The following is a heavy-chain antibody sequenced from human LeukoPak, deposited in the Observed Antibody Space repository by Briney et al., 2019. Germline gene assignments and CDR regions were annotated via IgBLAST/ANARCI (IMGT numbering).Heavy chain of an antibody. CDR2: IYYSGST. J-gene: IGHJ5*02. Sequence: SETLSLTCTVSGGSISSYYWSWIRQPPGKGREWIGYIYYSGSTNYNPSLKSRVTISVDTSKNQFSLKLSSVTAADTAVYYCARQVQLERGWFDPWGQGTLVTVSS. D-gene: IGHD1-1*01. CDR1: GGSISSYY. CDR3: ARQVQLERGWFDP. V-gene: IGHV4-59*08.